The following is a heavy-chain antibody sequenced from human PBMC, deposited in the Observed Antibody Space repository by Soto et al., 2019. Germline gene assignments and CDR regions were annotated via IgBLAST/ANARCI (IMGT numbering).Heavy chain of an antibody. CDR1: GYSFTSYW. CDR3: ARPLDFWSGYFAY. CDR2: IYPGDSDT. Sequence: GESLKISCKGSGYSFTSYWIGWARQMPGKGLEWMGIIYPGDSDTRYSPSFQGQVTISADKSISTAYLQWSSLKASDTAMYYCARPLDFWSGYFAYWGQGTLVTVSS. J-gene: IGHJ4*02. D-gene: IGHD3-3*01. V-gene: IGHV5-51*01.